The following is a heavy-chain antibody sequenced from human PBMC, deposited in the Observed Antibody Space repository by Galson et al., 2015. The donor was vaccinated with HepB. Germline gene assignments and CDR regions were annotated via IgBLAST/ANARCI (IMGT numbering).Heavy chain of an antibody. V-gene: IGHV4-39*01. CDR3: GRQRGGHGYCSGGSCYWFDY. D-gene: IGHD2-15*01. Sequence: SETLSLTCTVSGGSISSSSYYWGWIRQPPGKGLEWIGSIYYSGSTYYNPSLKSRVTISVDTSKNQFSLKLSSVTAADTAVYYCGRQRGGHGYCSGGSCYWFDYWGQGTLVTVSS. CDR2: IYYSGST. J-gene: IGHJ4*02. CDR1: GGSISSSSYY.